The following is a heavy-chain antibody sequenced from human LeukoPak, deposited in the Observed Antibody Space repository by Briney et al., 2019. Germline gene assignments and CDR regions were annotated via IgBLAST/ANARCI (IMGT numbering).Heavy chain of an antibody. CDR3: ARGGTIVVVPAAQPFDAFDI. V-gene: IGHV4-4*02. CDR2: IYHSGST. CDR1: GGSISSSNW. J-gene: IGHJ3*02. D-gene: IGHD2-2*01. Sequence: SGTLSLTCAVSGGSISSSNWWSWVRQPPGKGLEWIGEIYHSGSTNYNPSLKSRVTISVDKSKNQFSLKLSSVTAADTAVYYCARGGTIVVVPAAQPFDAFDIWGQGTMVTVSS.